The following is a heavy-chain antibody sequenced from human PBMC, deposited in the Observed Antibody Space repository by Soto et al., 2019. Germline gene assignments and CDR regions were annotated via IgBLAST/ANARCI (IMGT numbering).Heavy chain of an antibody. CDR3: AKDLEYYYDSNTDV. J-gene: IGHJ6*02. Sequence: GGSLRLSCAASGFTFSSYAMSWVRQAPGKGLEWVSAISGSGGSTYYADSVKGRFTISRDNSKNTLYLQMNSLRAEDTAVYYCAKDLEYYYDSNTDVWGQGTTVTVSS. CDR1: GFTFSSYA. V-gene: IGHV3-23*01. D-gene: IGHD3-22*01. CDR2: ISGSGGST.